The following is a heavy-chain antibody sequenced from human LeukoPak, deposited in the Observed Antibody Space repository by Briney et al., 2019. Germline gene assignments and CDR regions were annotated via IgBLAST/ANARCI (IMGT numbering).Heavy chain of an antibody. CDR3: ARGTAPSWGMTYYYYYMDV. CDR2: IYTSGST. V-gene: IGHV4-61*02. Sequence: KPSETLSLTCTVSGDSISSGDYYWSWIRQPAGKGLEWIGRIYTSGSTNYNPSLKSRVTMSVDTSKNQFSLKLSSVTAADTAVYYCARGTAPSWGMTYYYYYMDVWGKGTTVTISS. D-gene: IGHD2-2*01. CDR1: GDSISSGDYY. J-gene: IGHJ6*03.